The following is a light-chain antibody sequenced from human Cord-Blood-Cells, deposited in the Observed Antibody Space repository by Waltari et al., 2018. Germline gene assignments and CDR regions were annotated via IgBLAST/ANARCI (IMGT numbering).Light chain of an antibody. V-gene: IGLV1-47*01. Sequence: QSVLTQPPSASGTPGQRVTISCSGSSSTIGSNYVYWYQQLPGTAPKLLIYRNNPRPSGVPDRFSGSKSGTSASLAISGLRSEDEADYYCAAWDDSLSALFGGGTKLTVL. CDR1: SSTIGSNY. J-gene: IGLJ2*01. CDR2: RNN. CDR3: AAWDDSLSAL.